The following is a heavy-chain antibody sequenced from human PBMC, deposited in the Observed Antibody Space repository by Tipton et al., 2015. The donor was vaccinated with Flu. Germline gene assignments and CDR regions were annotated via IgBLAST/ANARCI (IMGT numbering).Heavy chain of an antibody. V-gene: IGHV1-69*01. D-gene: IGHD2-2*01. J-gene: IGHJ4*02. CDR2: IIPIFGTA. Sequence: QSGAEVKKPGSSVKVSCKASGGTFSSYAISWVRQAPGQGLEWMGGIIPIFGTANYAQKFQGRVTITADESTSTAYMELSSLRSEDTAVYYCARVRYQLLAFHYFDYWGQRTLVTVSS. CDR1: GGTFSSYA. CDR3: ARVRYQLLAFHYFDY.